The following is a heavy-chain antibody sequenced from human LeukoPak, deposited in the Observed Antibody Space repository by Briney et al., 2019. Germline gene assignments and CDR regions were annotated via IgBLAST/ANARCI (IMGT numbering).Heavy chain of an antibody. CDR2: ISSDSSTI. J-gene: IGHJ4*02. V-gene: IGHV3-48*02. CDR1: GFTFNSYN. D-gene: IGHD6-6*01. CDR3: ARGSSFGSF. Sequence: PGGSLRLSCAASGFTFNSYNMNWVRQAPGKGLEWISYISSDSSTIFYADSVKGRFTISRDNVKNSLFLQLNSLRDEDTAVYYCARGSSFGSFWGQGTLVTVSS.